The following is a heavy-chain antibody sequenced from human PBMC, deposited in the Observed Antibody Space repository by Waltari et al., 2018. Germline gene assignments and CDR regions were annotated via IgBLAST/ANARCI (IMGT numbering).Heavy chain of an antibody. CDR3: AEGGSTTVVTPGIS. CDR2: IYSGGST. J-gene: IGHJ4*02. CDR1: GFTLSSFA. D-gene: IGHD4-17*01. V-gene: IGHV3-23*03. Sequence: EVQLLESGGGLVQPVGSLRLSRAASGFTLSSFAMSWVPPAPGKGLEWVSVIYSGGSTYYADSVKGRFTISRDNSKNTLYLQMNSLRAEDTAVYYCAEGGSTTVVTPGISWGQGTLVTVSS.